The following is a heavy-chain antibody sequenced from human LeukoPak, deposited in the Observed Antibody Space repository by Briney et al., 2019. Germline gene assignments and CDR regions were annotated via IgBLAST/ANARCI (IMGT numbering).Heavy chain of an antibody. J-gene: IGHJ6*02. CDR2: ISYDGSNK. CDR1: GFTFSSYA. V-gene: IGHV3-30-3*01. Sequence: GGSLRLSCAASGFTFSSYATHWVRQAPGKVLEWVAVISYDGSNKYYADSVKGRFTISRDNSKNTLYLKMNSLRAEDTAVYYCARDECMVRGAIPGGMDVWGQGTTVTVSS. CDR3: ARDECMVRGAIPGGMDV. D-gene: IGHD3-10*01.